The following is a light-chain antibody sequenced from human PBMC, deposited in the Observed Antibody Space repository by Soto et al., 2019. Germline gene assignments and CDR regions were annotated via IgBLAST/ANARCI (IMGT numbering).Light chain of an antibody. CDR2: GAS. CDR3: QQYQDRPYT. V-gene: IGKV3-15*01. Sequence: ETVMTQSPATLSVSPGERATLSCRASQSISSDLAWYQHKPGRAPRLLIYGASTTATGIPVRFSGSGSGTEFTLTISSLQSEDFAVYYCQQYQDRPYTFGPGTKLEIK. CDR1: QSISSD. J-gene: IGKJ2*01.